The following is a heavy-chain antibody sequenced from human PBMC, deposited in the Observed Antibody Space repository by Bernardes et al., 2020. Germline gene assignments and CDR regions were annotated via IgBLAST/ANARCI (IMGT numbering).Heavy chain of an antibody. Sequence: SETLSLTCAVYGGSFSGYYWSWIRQHPGKGLEWIGEINHSGSTNYNRSLKSRVTISVDTSKNQFSLKLSFVTAADTAVYYCAIGTTMGAGYYYYYYMDVWSKGTTVTVSS. J-gene: IGHJ6*03. V-gene: IGHV4-34*01. CDR3: AIGTTMGAGYYYYYYMDV. CDR1: GGSFSGYY. CDR2: INHSGST. D-gene: IGHD1-26*01.